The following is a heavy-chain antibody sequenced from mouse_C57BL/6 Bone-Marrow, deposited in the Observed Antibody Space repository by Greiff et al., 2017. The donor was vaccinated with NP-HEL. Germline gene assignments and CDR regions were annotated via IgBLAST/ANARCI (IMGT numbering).Heavy chain of an antibody. CDR3: TPRAYYGSSPGY. D-gene: IGHD1-1*01. CDR1: GFNIKDDY. CDR2: IDPENGDT. J-gene: IGHJ2*01. Sequence: VQLQQSGAELVRPGASVKLSCTASGFNIKDDYMHWVKQRPEQGREWIGWIDPENGDTEYASKFQGKATITADTSSTTAYLQLSSLTSEDTAVYYCTPRAYYGSSPGYWGQGTTLTVSS. V-gene: IGHV14-4*01.